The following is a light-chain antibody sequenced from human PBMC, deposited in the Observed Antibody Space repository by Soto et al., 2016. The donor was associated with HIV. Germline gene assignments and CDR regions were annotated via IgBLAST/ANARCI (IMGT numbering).Light chain of an antibody. CDR3: LQHNSYPKLT. J-gene: IGKJ4*01. CDR2: VAS. CDR1: QDISSW. Sequence: DIQMTQSPSSVSASVGDRVTITCRASQDISSWLAWYQQKPGKAPKLLIYVASSLQSGVPSRFSGSGSGTEFTLTISSLQPEDFATYYCLQHNSYPKLTFGGGTKVEIK. V-gene: IGKV1-12*01.